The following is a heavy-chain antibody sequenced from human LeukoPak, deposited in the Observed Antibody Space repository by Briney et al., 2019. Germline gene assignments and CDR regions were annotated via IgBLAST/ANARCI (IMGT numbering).Heavy chain of an antibody. D-gene: IGHD6-19*01. Sequence: SQTLSLTCAISGDRVSSKRTTWNWIRQSPSRGLEWLGRTFYRSNWYNDSAVSVKSRISTSPDTSKNQFSLQLNSVTPDDTAVYYCARDPRVSSGWQFDCWGQGTLVTVSS. CDR1: GDRVSSKRTT. V-gene: IGHV6-1*01. CDR2: TFYRSNWYN. J-gene: IGHJ4*02. CDR3: ARDPRVSSGWQFDC.